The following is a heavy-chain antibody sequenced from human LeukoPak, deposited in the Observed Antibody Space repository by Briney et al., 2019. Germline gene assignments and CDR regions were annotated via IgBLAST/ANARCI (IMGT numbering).Heavy chain of an antibody. Sequence: SVKVSCKASGGTFSSYAISWVRQAPGQGLEWMGRIIPILGIANYAQKFQGRVTITADKSTSTAYMELSSLRSEDTAVYYCARVSYGDGLEKNWFDPWGQGTLVTVSS. CDR1: GGTFSSYA. CDR2: IIPILGIA. D-gene: IGHD4-17*01. J-gene: IGHJ5*02. CDR3: ARVSYGDGLEKNWFDP. V-gene: IGHV1-69*04.